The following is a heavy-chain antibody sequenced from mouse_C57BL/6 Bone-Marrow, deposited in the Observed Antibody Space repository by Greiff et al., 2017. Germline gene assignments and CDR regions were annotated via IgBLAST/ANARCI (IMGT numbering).Heavy chain of an antibody. V-gene: IGHV1-62-2*01. CDR2: FYPGSGSI. J-gene: IGHJ1*03. CDR3: ARHEGPPFYYGSSTGYFDV. CDR1: GYTFTEYT. Sequence: VQLQQSGAELVKPGASVKLSCKASGYTFTEYTIHWVKQRSGQGLEWIGWFYPGSGSIKYNEKFKDKATLTADKSSSTVYMELSRLTSEDSAVYFCARHEGPPFYYGSSTGYFDVWGTGTTVTVSS. D-gene: IGHD1-1*01.